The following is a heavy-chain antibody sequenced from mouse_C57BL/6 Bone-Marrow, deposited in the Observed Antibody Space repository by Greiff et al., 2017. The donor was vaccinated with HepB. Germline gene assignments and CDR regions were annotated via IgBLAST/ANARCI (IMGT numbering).Heavy chain of an antibody. V-gene: IGHV1-59*01. CDR2: IDPSDSYT. CDR3: ARRVSTVVSTDY. Sequence: QVQLQQPGAELVRPGTSVKLSCKASGYTFTSYWMHWVKQRSGQGLEWIGVIDPSDSYTNYNQKFKGKATLTVDTSSSIAYMQLSSLTSEDSAVYYCARRVSTVVSTDYWGQGTTPTVSS. D-gene: IGHD1-1*01. J-gene: IGHJ2*01. CDR1: GYTFTSYW.